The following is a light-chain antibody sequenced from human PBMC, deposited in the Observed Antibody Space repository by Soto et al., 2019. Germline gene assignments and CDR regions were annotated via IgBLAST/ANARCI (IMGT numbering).Light chain of an antibody. CDR3: QQYHKWPIT. J-gene: IGKJ5*01. Sequence: EIVMTQSPATLSVSPGEGATLSCRASQSVNSNLAWYRHKPGQAPRLLIYRASTRAAGLPDRFSGSGSGTEVTLTISSLQSEDFAVYYCQQYHKWPITFGQGTRLEIK. V-gene: IGKV3-15*01. CDR1: QSVNSN. CDR2: RAS.